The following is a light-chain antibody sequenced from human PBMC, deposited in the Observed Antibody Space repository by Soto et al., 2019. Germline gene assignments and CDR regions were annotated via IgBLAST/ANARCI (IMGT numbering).Light chain of an antibody. CDR2: EVS. V-gene: IGLV2-8*01. CDR3: SSYAGSSKLDVV. CDR1: SSDVGGYNY. Sequence: QSALTQPPSASGSPGQSVTISCTGTSSDVGGYNYVSWYQQHPGKAPKVMIYEVSRRPSGVPDRFSGSKSGNTASLTVSGLQAEDEADYYCSSYAGSSKLDVVFGGGTKLTVL. J-gene: IGLJ2*01.